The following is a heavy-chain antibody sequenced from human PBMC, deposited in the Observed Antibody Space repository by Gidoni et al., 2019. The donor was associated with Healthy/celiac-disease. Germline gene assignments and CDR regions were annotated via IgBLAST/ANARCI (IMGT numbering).Heavy chain of an antibody. V-gene: IGHV2-5*02. CDR3: AHSLGGIYCSGGSCYSRGLDWFDP. CDR2: IYWDDDK. J-gene: IGHJ5*02. Sequence: QITLKESGPTLVKPTQTLTLTCTFSGFSLSTSGVGVGWIRQPPGKALEWLALIYWDDDKRYSPSLKSRLTITKDTSKNQVVLTMTNMDPVDTATYYCAHSLGGIYCSGGSCYSRGLDWFDPWGQGTLVTVSS. D-gene: IGHD2-15*01. CDR1: GFSLSTSGVG.